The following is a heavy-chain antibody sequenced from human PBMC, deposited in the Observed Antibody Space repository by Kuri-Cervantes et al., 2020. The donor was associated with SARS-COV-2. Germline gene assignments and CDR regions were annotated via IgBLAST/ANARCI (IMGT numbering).Heavy chain of an antibody. Sequence: GESLKISCAASRSTFSSYGMQLVRQAPGKGLEWVAFIQYDGGNEYHADSVKGRSTISRDNSKNTLYLQMDSLRAEDTAVYYCAKGSDFPDYWGQGTLVTVSS. J-gene: IGHJ4*02. CDR1: RSTFSSYG. CDR2: IQYDGGNE. CDR3: AKGSDFPDY. D-gene: IGHD3-3*01. V-gene: IGHV3-30*02.